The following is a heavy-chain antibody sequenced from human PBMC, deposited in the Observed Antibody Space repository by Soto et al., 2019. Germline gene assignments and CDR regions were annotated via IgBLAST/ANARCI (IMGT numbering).Heavy chain of an antibody. CDR3: ARYLGPTPWFDP. Sequence: SETLSLTCTVSGTSVTSGDFSWAWIRQAPAKGLEWIGYMYHTGSSYYNPSLKSRITMSVDTSRNQFSLTITSVTAADTALYYCARYLGPTPWFDPWGQGTLVTVSS. CDR2: MYHTGSS. J-gene: IGHJ5*02. CDR1: GTSVTSGDFS. V-gene: IGHV4-30-2*01. D-gene: IGHD2-15*01.